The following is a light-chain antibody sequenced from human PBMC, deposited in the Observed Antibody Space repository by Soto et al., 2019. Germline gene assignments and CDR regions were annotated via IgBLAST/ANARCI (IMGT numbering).Light chain of an antibody. CDR3: QSYDSSLSGWV. J-gene: IGLJ3*02. CDR2: GNS. CDR1: SSDVGGYKY. Sequence: QSALTQPPSASGSPGQSVTISCTGTSSDVGGYKYVSWYQQLPGTAPKLLIYGNSNRPSGVPDRFSGSKSGTSASLAITGLQAEDEADYYCQSYDSSLSGWVFGGGTKLTVL. V-gene: IGLV1-40*01.